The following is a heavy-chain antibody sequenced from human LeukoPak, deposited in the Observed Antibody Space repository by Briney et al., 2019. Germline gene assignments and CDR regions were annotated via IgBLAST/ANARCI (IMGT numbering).Heavy chain of an antibody. D-gene: IGHD1-20*01. CDR3: ARDTSVTGTPGYFDY. Sequence: ASVKVSCKASGYTFTSYYMHWVRQAPGHGLEWMGIINPSGGSTSYAQKLQGRVTMTRDTSTSTACMEPSSLRSEDTAVYYCARDTSVTGTPGYFDYWGQGTLVTVSS. J-gene: IGHJ4*02. V-gene: IGHV1-46*01. CDR1: GYTFTSYY. CDR2: INPSGGST.